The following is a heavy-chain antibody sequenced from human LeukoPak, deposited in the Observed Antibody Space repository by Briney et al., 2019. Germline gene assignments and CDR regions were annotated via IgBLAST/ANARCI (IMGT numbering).Heavy chain of an antibody. D-gene: IGHD3-10*01. CDR1: GYTFTSYG. Sequence: ASVKVSCKASGYTFTSYGISWVRQAPGQGLEWMGWISAYNGNTNYAQKLQGRVTMTTDTSTSTAYMELRSLRSDDTAVYYCARDLITMVRAAANDAFDIWGQGTMVTVFS. CDR2: ISAYNGNT. V-gene: IGHV1-18*01. J-gene: IGHJ3*02. CDR3: ARDLITMVRAAANDAFDI.